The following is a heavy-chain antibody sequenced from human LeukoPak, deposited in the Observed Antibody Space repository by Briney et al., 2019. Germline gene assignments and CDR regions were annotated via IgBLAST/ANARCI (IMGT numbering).Heavy chain of an antibody. V-gene: IGHV1-2*02. CDR2: INPNSGGT. Sequence: ASVKVSFKASGYTFTGYYMHWVRQAPGQGLEWMGWINPNSGGTNYAQKIQGRVTMTRDTSISTAYMELSRLRSDDTAVYYCARDGSLGYSYGNWFDPWGQGTLVTVSS. D-gene: IGHD5-18*01. J-gene: IGHJ5*02. CDR1: GYTFTGYY. CDR3: ARDGSLGYSYGNWFDP.